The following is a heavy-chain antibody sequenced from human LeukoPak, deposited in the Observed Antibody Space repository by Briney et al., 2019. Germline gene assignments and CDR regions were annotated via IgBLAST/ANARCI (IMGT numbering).Heavy chain of an antibody. J-gene: IGHJ5*02. CDR3: AKGTGINHYHRFDP. CDR2: ISGSGGST. V-gene: IGHV3-23*01. CDR1: EFTFSNYA. D-gene: IGHD2-8*02. Sequence: TGGSLRLSCAASEFTFSNYAMNWVRQAPGEGLEWVSGISGSGGSTYYADSVKGRFTISRDNSKNTLYLQMNSLRAEDTALYYCAKGTGINHYHRFDPWGQGTLVTVSS.